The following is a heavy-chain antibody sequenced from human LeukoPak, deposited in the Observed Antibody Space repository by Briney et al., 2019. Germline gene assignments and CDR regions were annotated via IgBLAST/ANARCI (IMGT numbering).Heavy chain of an antibody. CDR2: IYPGDSDT. Sequence: GESLKISCKTSGYRFTDYWSGCVRQMPGKGLEWMGIIYPGDSDTRYNPSFQGQVTISADRSISTAYLQWSSLKASDTAMYYCARPSSSWESDCWGQGTLVTVS. CDR3: ARPSSSWESDC. CDR1: GYRFTDYW. D-gene: IGHD6-13*01. J-gene: IGHJ4*02. V-gene: IGHV5-51*01.